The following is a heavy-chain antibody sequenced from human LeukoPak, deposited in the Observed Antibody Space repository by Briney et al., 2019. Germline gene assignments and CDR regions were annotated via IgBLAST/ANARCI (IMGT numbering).Heavy chain of an antibody. D-gene: IGHD1-1*01. J-gene: IGHJ5*02. V-gene: IGHV5-51*01. Sequence: RIIYPGDSDTRYSPSFQGQVTISADKSISTAYLQWSSLKASDTAMYYCARHTTTWSLDPWGQGTLVTVSS. CDR2: IYPGDSDT. CDR3: ARHTTTWSLDP.